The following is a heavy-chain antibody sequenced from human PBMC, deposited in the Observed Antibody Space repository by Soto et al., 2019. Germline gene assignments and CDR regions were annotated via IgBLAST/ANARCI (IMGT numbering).Heavy chain of an antibody. D-gene: IGHD1-26*01. Sequence: QVQLVESGGGVVQPGRSLRLSCAASGFTFSNYGMQWVRQAPGKGLEWVAVIQDDGNDEYYADSVKGRFTISRDNSKNTLYLQMNSLRAEDTAVYYCARWRGGDSGSYSEYWGKGTLVTVSS. CDR2: IQDDGNDE. CDR3: ARWRGGDSGSYSEY. V-gene: IGHV3-33*05. CDR1: GFTFSNYG. J-gene: IGHJ4*02.